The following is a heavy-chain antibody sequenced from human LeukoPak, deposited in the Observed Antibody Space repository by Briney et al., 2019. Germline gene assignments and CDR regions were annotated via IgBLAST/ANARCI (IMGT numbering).Heavy chain of an antibody. J-gene: IGHJ4*02. CDR3: ARAYDYVWASYRPFDY. Sequence: ASVTVSCKASGYTFTSYYMHWVRQPPAQGLEWMGIINPSGGSTSYAQKFQGRVTMTRDTSTSTVYMKLSSLSSEDTAVYYCARAYDYVWASYRPFDYWGQGTLVTVSS. CDR2: INPSGGST. CDR1: GYTFTSYY. D-gene: IGHD3-16*02. V-gene: IGHV1-46*01.